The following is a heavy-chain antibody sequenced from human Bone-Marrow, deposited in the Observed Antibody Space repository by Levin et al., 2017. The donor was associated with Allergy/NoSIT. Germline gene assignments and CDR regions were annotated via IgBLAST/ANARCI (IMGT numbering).Heavy chain of an antibody. CDR2: TYYRSKWSN. V-gene: IGHV6-1*01. Sequence: SQTLSLTCAISGDSFSSKSVAWNWIRQSPSRGLEWLGRTYYRSKWSNDYAVFVKSRIAVNPDTSKNQFSLQLNSVTPEDTAVYYCARNKGGTVDYWGQGTPVTVSS. J-gene: IGHJ4*02. CDR3: ARNKGGTVDY. D-gene: IGHD2-15*01. CDR1: GDSFSSKSVA.